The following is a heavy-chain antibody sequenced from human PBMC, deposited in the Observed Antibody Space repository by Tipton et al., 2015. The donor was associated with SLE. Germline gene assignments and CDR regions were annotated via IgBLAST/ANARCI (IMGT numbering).Heavy chain of an antibody. D-gene: IGHD6-6*01. J-gene: IGHJ3*02. Sequence: TLSLTCTVSGGSISSSSYYWGWIRQPPGKGLAWIGSIYYSGSTYYNPSLKSRVTISVDTAKNQFPLKLSSVTAADTAVYYCARGPRASIAARKAFDIWGQGTMVTVSS. CDR1: GGSISSSSYY. CDR3: ARGPRASIAARKAFDI. CDR2: IYYSGST. V-gene: IGHV4-39*06.